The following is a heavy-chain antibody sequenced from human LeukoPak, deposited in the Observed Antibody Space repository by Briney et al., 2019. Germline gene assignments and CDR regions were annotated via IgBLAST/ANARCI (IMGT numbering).Heavy chain of an antibody. CDR2: IIPIFGTA. Sequence: SVKVSCKASGGTFSSYAISWVRQAPGQGLEWMGGIIPIFGTANYAQKSQGRVTIAADESTSTAYMELSSLRSEDTAVYYCASGRYDILTGADYWGQGTLVTVSS. CDR3: ASGRYDILTGADY. CDR1: GGTFSSYA. V-gene: IGHV1-69*13. J-gene: IGHJ4*02. D-gene: IGHD3-9*01.